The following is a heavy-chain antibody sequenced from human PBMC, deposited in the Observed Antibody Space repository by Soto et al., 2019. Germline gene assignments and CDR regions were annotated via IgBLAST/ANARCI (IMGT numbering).Heavy chain of an antibody. J-gene: IGHJ6*02. CDR3: ARDDEDYYYRMDV. CDR2: IYYSGST. Sequence: SETLSLTCTVSGGSISSYYWSWIRQPPGKGLEWIGYIYYSGSTNYNPSLKSRVTISVDTSKNQFSLKLSSVTAADTAVYYCARDDEDYYYRMDVWGQGTTVTVSS. V-gene: IGHV4-59*01. CDR1: GGSISSYY.